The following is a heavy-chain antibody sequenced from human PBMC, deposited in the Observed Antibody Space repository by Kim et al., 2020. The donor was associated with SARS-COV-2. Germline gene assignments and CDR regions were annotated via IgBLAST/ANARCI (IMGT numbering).Heavy chain of an antibody. V-gene: IGHV6-1*01. J-gene: IGHJ4*02. CDR3: AREKLERFDY. CDR2: YN. D-gene: IGHD1-1*01. Sequence: YNDYAVSVKSRITINPDTSKNQCSLQLNSVTPEDTAVYYCAREKLERFDYWGQGTLVTVSS.